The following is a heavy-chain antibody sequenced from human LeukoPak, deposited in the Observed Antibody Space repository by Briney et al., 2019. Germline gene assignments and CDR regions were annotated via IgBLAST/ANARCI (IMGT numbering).Heavy chain of an antibody. CDR3: ARDLDNGYFDY. V-gene: IGHV4-61*02. J-gene: IGHJ4*02. Sequence: SETLSLTCTVSGGSISSGGYYWSWIRQPAGKGLEWIGRIYTSGSTNYNPSLKSRVTISVDTSKNQFSLKLSSVTAADTAVYYCARDLDNGYFDYWGQGTLVTVSS. D-gene: IGHD3/OR15-3a*01. CDR2: IYTSGST. CDR1: GGSISSGGYY.